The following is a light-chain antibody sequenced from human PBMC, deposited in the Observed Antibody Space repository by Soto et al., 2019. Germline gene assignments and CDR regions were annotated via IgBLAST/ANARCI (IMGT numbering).Light chain of an antibody. J-gene: IGLJ1*01. CDR2: QVT. CDR3: TSYAGGNRFV. Sequence: QSALTQPPSASGSPGQSVTISCAGTINDVGGYNYVSWYQQHPGKVPQLMIYQVTKRPSGVPDRFSASKSDTTASLTISVLQAEDEGDYYCTSYAGGNRFVFGTGTKLTVL. CDR1: INDVGGYNY. V-gene: IGLV2-8*01.